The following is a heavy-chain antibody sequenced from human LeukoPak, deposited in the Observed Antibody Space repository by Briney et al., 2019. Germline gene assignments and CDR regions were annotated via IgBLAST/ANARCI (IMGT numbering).Heavy chain of an antibody. J-gene: IGHJ4*02. CDR3: ALIGAVAGPFDY. Sequence: GGSLRLSCAASGFTFSSYSMNWVRQAPGKGLEWVSSISSSSYIYYADSVKGRFTISRDNAKNSLYLQMNSLRAEDTAVYYCALIGAVAGPFDYWGQGTLVTVSS. CDR2: ISSSSYI. V-gene: IGHV3-21*01. D-gene: IGHD6-19*01. CDR1: GFTFSSYS.